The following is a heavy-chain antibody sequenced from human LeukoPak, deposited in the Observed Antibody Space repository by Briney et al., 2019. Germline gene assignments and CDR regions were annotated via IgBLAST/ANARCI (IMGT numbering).Heavy chain of an antibody. CDR3: ARDQDGVKYYYESSGYSH. J-gene: IGHJ4*02. Sequence: PGESLRLSCAASGFTFSSYVLNWVRQAPGKGLEWVSTISSDGHIYYEDSVKGRFDIPRENAKNSLYLQMNRLRAEDTAVYYCARDQDGVKYYYESSGYSHWSQRILVTVSA. V-gene: IGHV3-21*01. D-gene: IGHD3-22*01. CDR1: GFTFSSYV. CDR2: ISSDGHI.